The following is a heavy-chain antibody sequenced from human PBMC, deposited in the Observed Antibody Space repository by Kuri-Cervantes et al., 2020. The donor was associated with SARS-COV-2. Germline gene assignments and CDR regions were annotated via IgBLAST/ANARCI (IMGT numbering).Heavy chain of an antibody. J-gene: IGHJ5*02. CDR1: GYTFTSYG. V-gene: IGHV1-18*01. Sequence: ASVKVSCKASGYTFTSYGISWVRQAPGQGLEWMGWISAYNGNTNYAQKLQGRVTMTTDTSTSTAYMELRSLRSDDTAVYYCARAKDIVLEPAAIRGWFDPWGQGTLVTVSS. D-gene: IGHD2-2*02. CDR2: ISAYNGNT. CDR3: ARAKDIVLEPAAIRGWFDP.